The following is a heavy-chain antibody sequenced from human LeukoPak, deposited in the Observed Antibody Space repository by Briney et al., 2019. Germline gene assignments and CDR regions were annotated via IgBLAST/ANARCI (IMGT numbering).Heavy chain of an antibody. CDR2: ISGSGGST. CDR3: AKARRELLLGY. V-gene: IGHV3-23*01. J-gene: IGHJ4*02. CDR1: GFTFSSYA. Sequence: GGSLRLSCAASGFTFSSYAMSWVRQAPGKGLEWVSAISGSGGSTYYADSEKGRFTISRDNSKNTLYLQMNSLRAEDTAVYYCAKARRELLLGYWGQGTLVTVSS. D-gene: IGHD1-26*01.